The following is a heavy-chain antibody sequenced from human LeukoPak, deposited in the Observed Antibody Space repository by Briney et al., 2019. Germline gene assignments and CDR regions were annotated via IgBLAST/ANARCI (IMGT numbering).Heavy chain of an antibody. CDR2: ISSSGSTI. J-gene: IGHJ4*02. D-gene: IGHD6-6*01. Sequence: GGSLRLSCAASGFTFSDYYMSWIRQAPGKGLEWVSYISSSGSTIYYADSVKGRFTISRDNSKNTLYLQMNSLRAEDTAVYYCAKAGDTSSSPLFLDWGQGTLVTVSS. V-gene: IGHV3-11*01. CDR1: GFTFSDYY. CDR3: AKAGDTSSSPLFLD.